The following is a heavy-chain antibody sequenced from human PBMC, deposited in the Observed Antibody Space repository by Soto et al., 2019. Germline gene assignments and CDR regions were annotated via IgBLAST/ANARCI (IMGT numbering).Heavy chain of an antibody. V-gene: IGHV3-23*01. CDR3: GRICNSNHGPPS. CDR2: IGGSGGST. Sequence: GGSLRLSCAASGFTVNSSGMSWARQAPGKGLEWVSAIGGSGGSTYYADSVKGRFTISRDNSKNTLDLQMNSLAVEDTAVYCSGRICNSNHGPPSWGQGTLVTVSS. CDR1: GFTVNSSG. D-gene: IGHD2-2*01. J-gene: IGHJ4*02.